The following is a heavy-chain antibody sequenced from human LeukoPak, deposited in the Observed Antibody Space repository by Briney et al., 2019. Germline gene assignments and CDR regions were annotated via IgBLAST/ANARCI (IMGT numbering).Heavy chain of an antibody. D-gene: IGHD1-26*01. CDR1: GFTFSDYY. V-gene: IGHV3-11*01. CDR2: ISSSGSTI. CDR3: ARVRSGSNIDY. Sequence: GGSLRLSCAASGFTFSDYYMSWTRQAPGRGLEWVSYISSSGSTIYYADSVKGRFTISRDNAKNSLYLQVNSLRAEDTAVYYCARVRSGSNIDYWGRGTLVTVSS. J-gene: IGHJ4*02.